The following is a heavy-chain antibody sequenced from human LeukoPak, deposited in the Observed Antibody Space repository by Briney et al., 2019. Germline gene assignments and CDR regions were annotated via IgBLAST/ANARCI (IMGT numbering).Heavy chain of an antibody. CDR2: VSHDGVNK. CDR3: ATLHIAATGSHAVDV. V-gene: IGHV3-30-3*01. J-gene: IGHJ6*02. Sequence: GGSLRLSCAASGFTLSKYPMHWVREAPGKGLEWVAVVSHDGVNKYYADSVKGRFTISRENSKNTLHLQMNSLRGEDTAVYYCATLHIAATGSHAVDVWGQGTTVTVSS. D-gene: IGHD6-13*01. CDR1: GFTLSKYP.